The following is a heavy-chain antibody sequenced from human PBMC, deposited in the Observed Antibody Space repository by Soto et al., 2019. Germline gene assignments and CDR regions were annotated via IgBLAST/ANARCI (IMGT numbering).Heavy chain of an antibody. CDR2: ISTYNGHT. CDR1: GYTFTNFG. D-gene: IGHD6-19*01. CDR3: ARDWGQQWLAYCLDV. V-gene: IGHV1-18*01. J-gene: IGHJ6*02. Sequence: QVQLVQSGAEVKKLGASVKVSCKASGYTFTNFGISWVRQAPGQGLEWMGWISTYNGHTTSAQQLQGRLTMTTDTSTSTASMELRSLRSDDAAVYFCARDWGQQWLAYCLDVWGQGTTVTVSS.